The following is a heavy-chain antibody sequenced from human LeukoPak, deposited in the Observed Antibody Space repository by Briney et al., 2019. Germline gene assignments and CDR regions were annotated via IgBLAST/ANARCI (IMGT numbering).Heavy chain of an antibody. V-gene: IGHV4-59*12. D-gene: IGHD3-9*01. CDR2: IYYTGTT. J-gene: IGHJ5*02. Sequence: SETLSLTCTVSGGSISSYYWSWIRQPPGKGLEWIGSIYYTGTTYYNPSLKSRVTISVDTSKNQFSLKLSSVTAADTAVYYCARAWGIPYFDYLPQFDPWGQGTLVTVSS. CDR1: GGSISSYY. CDR3: ARAWGIPYFDYLPQFDP.